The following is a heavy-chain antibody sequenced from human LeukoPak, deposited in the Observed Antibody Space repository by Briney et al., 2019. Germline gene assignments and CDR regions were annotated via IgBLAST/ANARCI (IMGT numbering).Heavy chain of an antibody. D-gene: IGHD6-19*01. CDR3: ARDPMAGTFRAFDI. V-gene: IGHV4-4*07. J-gene: IGHJ3*02. Sequence: RIYSRGSTNYNPSLQSRVTMSVDTSKNQISLKLNSVTAADTAVYYCARDPMAGTFRAFDIWGQGTMVTVSS. CDR2: IYSRGST.